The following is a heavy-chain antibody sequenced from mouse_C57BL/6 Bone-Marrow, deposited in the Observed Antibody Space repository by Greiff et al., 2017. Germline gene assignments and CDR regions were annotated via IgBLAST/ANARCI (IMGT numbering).Heavy chain of an antibody. CDR1: GFTFSSYA. V-gene: IGHV5-4*01. Sequence: EVMLVESGGGLVKPGGSLKLSCAASGFTFSSYAMSWVRQTPEKRLEWVATISDGGSYTYYPDNVKGRFTISRDKAKNNLYLQMSHLKSEDTAMYYCARDITTVVYFDVWGTGTTVTVSS. CDR2: ISDGGSYT. CDR3: ARDITTVVYFDV. D-gene: IGHD1-1*01. J-gene: IGHJ1*03.